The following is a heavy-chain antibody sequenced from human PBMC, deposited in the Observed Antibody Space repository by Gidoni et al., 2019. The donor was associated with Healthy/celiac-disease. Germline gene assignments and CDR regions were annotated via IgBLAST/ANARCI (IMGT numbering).Heavy chain of an antibody. V-gene: IGHV3-33*01. CDR1: GFTFSSYG. CDR2: ILYDGSNK. CDR3: ARDHGIVVVPAAMAYYYYGMDV. J-gene: IGHJ6*02. D-gene: IGHD2-2*01. Sequence: QVQLVESGGGVVQPGRSLRLSCAASGFTFSSYGMPWVRQAPGKGLEWVAVILYDGSNKYYADAVKGRCTISRDNSKNTLYLQMNSLRAEDTAVYYCARDHGIVVVPAAMAYYYYGMDVWGQGTTVTVSS.